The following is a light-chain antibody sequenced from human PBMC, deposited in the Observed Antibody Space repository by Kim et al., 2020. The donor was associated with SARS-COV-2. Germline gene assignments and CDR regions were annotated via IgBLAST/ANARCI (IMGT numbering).Light chain of an antibody. J-gene: IGKJ5*01. V-gene: IGKV3-11*01. CDR2: DAS. Sequence: EIVLTQSPATLSLSPGERATLSCRASESVSSYLAWYQQKPGQAPRLLIYDASNRATDIPARFSGSGSGTDITLTISSLEPEDFAIYYCQQRSSWPPVGQVTRLEIK. CDR1: ESVSSY. CDR3: QQRSSWPP.